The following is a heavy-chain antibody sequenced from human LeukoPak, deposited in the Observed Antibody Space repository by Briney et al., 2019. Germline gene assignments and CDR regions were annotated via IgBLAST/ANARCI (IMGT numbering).Heavy chain of an antibody. CDR2: IRRGANSYTT. V-gene: IGHV3-72*01. CDR3: SRDGGEGGNSAFDI. D-gene: IGHD3-16*01. Sequence: GGSLRLSCAASGFTFSDYILDWVRQAPGKGLEWVGRIRRGANSYTTEYAASVKGRFTISRDGSKNSLYLHMNSLKTEDTAVYHCSRDGGEGGNSAFDIWGQGTMVTVSS. J-gene: IGHJ3*02. CDR1: GFTFSDYI.